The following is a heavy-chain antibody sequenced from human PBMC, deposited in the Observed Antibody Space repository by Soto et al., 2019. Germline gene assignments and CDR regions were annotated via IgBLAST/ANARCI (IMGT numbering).Heavy chain of an antibody. V-gene: IGHV1-69*13. Sequence: GASVKVSCKASGGTFSSYAISLVRQAPGQGLEWMGGIIPIFGTANYAQKFQGRVTITADESTSTAYMELSSLRSEDTAVYYCAREMGSSGYYTYYFDYWVQGTLVTVSS. CDR1: GGTFSSYA. CDR3: AREMGSSGYYTYYFDY. J-gene: IGHJ4*02. D-gene: IGHD3-22*01. CDR2: IIPIFGTA.